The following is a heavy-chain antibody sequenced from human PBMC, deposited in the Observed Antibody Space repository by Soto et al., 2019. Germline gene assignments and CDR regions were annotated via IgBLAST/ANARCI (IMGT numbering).Heavy chain of an antibody. Sequence: QVQLVQSGAEVKKPGSSVKVSCKAPGGTFSTYAISWVRQAPGQGLEWMGGVIPIFGTPKYAQKFQGRVTITADESTSTGYMELRSLRSEDTAVYYCARSQGGSSSLDIYYYYYYYGMDVWGQGTTVTVSS. CDR3: ARSQGGSSSLDIYYYYYYYGMDV. V-gene: IGHV1-69*01. J-gene: IGHJ6*02. D-gene: IGHD2-15*01. CDR1: GGTFSTYA. CDR2: VIPIFGTP.